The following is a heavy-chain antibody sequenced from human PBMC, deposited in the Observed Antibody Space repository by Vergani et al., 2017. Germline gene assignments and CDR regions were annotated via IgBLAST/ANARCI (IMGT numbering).Heavy chain of an antibody. CDR1: SFSVSSHY. V-gene: IGHV3-66*02. CDR3: ARGMTTETTDLDGFDI. J-gene: IGHJ3*02. CDR2: INIGGRT. D-gene: IGHD4-17*01. Sequence: LVESGGALVQPGGSLRLSCAASSFSVSSHYMTWVRQAPGKGLEWVSTINIGGRTSYADSVKGRLTLTRDDSKNTLHLQMNSLRPEDTAVYYCARGMTTETTDLDGFDIWGQGTMVSVSS.